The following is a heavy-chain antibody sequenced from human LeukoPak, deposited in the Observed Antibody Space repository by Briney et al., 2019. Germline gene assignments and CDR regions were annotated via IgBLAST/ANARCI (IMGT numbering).Heavy chain of an antibody. D-gene: IGHD6-19*01. J-gene: IGHJ5*02. CDR2: IRYDGSNK. CDR1: GFTFSSYG. Sequence: QSGGSLRLSCAASGFTFSSYGMHWVRQAPGKGLEWVAFIRYDGSNKYYADSVKGRFTISRDNSKNTLYLQMNSLRAEDTAVYYCAKTAYGYSSGWYSAFDPWGQGTLVTVSS. V-gene: IGHV3-30*02. CDR3: AKTAYGYSSGWYSAFDP.